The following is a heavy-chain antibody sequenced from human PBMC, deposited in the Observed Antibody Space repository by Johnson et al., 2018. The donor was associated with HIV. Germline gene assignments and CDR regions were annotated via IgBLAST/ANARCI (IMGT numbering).Heavy chain of an antibody. CDR2: ISHDGGNK. Sequence: QVQLVESGGGVVQPGRSLRLSCAASGFTFSSYDMHWVRQAPGKGLEWVSFISHDGGNKYYADSVKGRFTISRDNSKNTLYLQMNSLGAEDTAVYYCAREGSLGAYDAFDIWGQGTMVTVSS. CDR1: GFTFSSYD. CDR3: AREGSLGAYDAFDI. V-gene: IGHV3-30*03. J-gene: IGHJ3*02. D-gene: IGHD3-10*01.